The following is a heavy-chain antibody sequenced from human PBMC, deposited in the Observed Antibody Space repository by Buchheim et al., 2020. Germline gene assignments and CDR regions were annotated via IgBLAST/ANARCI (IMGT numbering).Heavy chain of an antibody. CDR2: INREGTTT. CDR3: VRDMYGSGDY. CDR1: GFPFSIYW. V-gene: IGHV3-74*01. Sequence: EVQLVESGGGLVQPGGSLRLSCSAPGFPFSIYWMHWVRQAPGKGLAWVSHINREGTTTNYADSVRGRFTLSRDTVKNTLYLQMNNLRAEDTAVYYCVRDMYGSGDYWGQGTL. D-gene: IGHD3-10*01. J-gene: IGHJ4*02.